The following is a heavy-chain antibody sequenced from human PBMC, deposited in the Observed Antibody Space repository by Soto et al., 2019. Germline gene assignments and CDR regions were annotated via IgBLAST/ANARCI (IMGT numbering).Heavy chain of an antibody. J-gene: IGHJ4*02. Sequence: ASVKVSCKTSGYTYNRYGITWVRQAPGRGLELLGWISCYNHDTIYAQKVQGRLSMATDTSTSTAYMELRSLTSDDTAVYYCARVLGNTGENMVYLDYGGRGPRV. V-gene: IGHV1-18*01. D-gene: IGHD3-10*01. CDR2: ISCYNHDT. CDR3: ARVLGNTGENMVYLDY. CDR1: GYTYNRYG.